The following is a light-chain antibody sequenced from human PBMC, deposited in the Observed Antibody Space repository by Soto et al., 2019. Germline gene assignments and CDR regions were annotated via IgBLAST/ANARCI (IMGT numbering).Light chain of an antibody. J-gene: IGLJ3*02. CDR3: CSYAGSYSWV. CDR1: NNDVGGYNY. Sequence: QSALTQPRSVSGSPGQSVTISCTGTNNDVGGYNYVSWYQQHPGKAPKLMIYDVTNRPSGVPDRFSGSKSGNTASLTISGLQAEDEADYYCCSYAGSYSWVFGGGTKLTVL. CDR2: DVT. V-gene: IGLV2-11*01.